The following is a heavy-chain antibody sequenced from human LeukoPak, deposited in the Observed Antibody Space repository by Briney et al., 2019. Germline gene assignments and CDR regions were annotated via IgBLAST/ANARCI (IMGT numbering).Heavy chain of an antibody. CDR2: ISYSGST. CDR3: AGHHPRNTVDF. Sequence: KTSETLSLTCTVSGGSISSYYWSWIRQPPGKGLEWIGYISYSGSTNYNPSLKSRVTISLDTSKNQFSLKLSSVTAADTAVYYCAGHHPRNTVDFWGQGTVVAVSS. V-gene: IGHV4-59*08. D-gene: IGHD2/OR15-2a*01. J-gene: IGHJ4*02. CDR1: GGSISSYY.